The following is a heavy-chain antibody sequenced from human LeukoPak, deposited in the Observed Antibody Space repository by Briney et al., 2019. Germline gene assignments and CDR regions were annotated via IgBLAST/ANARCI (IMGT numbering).Heavy chain of an antibody. J-gene: IGHJ6*03. CDR1: GGTFSSYA. Sequence: PVKVSCKASGGTFSSYAISWVRQAPGQGLEWMGRIIPIFGTANYPPKFQGRVTITTDESTRTAYMELSSLRSEDTAVYYCASSVAVAGTRFYYYYMDVWGKGTTVTVSS. D-gene: IGHD6-19*01. V-gene: IGHV1-69*05. CDR2: IIPIFGTA. CDR3: ASSVAVAGTRFYYYYMDV.